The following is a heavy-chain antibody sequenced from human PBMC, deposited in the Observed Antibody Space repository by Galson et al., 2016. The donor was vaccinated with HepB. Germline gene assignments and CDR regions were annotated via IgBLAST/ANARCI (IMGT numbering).Heavy chain of an antibody. D-gene: IGHD3-16*02. V-gene: IGHV3-33*01. Sequence: SLRLSCAASGFIYNKYGMHWVRQAAGKGLEWVAVIWYNGIQKYYADSVEGRFTISRDKSKNTLYLQMDSLRADDTAVYYCVRSQLDYRADYWGQGTLVTVSS. CDR3: VRSQLDYRADY. CDR1: GFIYNKYG. CDR2: IWYNGIQK. J-gene: IGHJ4*02.